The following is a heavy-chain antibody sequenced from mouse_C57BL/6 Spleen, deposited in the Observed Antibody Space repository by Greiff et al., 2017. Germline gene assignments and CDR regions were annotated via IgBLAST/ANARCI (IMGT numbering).Heavy chain of an antibody. CDR3: AREGYDYDGGYYAMDY. Sequence: VQLQQSGPELVKPGASVKIPCKASGYTFTDYNMDWVKQSHGKSLEWIGDINPNNGGTIYNQKFKGKATLTVDKSSSTAYMELRSLTSEDTAVYYCAREGYDYDGGYYAMDYWGQGTSVTVSS. V-gene: IGHV1-18*01. CDR1: GYTFTDYN. D-gene: IGHD2-4*01. CDR2: INPNNGGT. J-gene: IGHJ4*01.